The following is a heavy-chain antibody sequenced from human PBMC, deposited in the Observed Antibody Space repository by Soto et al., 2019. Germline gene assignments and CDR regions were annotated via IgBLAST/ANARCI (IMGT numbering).Heavy chain of an antibody. CDR1: GFTFDDYA. CDR3: AKDFGYDSSGYYYNMGGFDY. CDR2: ISWNSGSI. D-gene: IGHD3-22*01. V-gene: IGHV3-9*01. J-gene: IGHJ4*02. Sequence: SLRLSCAASGFTFDDYAMHWVRQAPGKGLEWVSGISWNSGSIGYADSVKGRFTISRDNAKNSLYLQMNSLRAEDTALYYCAKDFGYDSSGYYYNMGGFDYWGQGTLVTVSS.